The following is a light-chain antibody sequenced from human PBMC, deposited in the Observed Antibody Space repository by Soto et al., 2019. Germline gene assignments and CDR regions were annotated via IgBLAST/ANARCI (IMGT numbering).Light chain of an antibody. J-gene: IGLJ1*01. V-gene: IGLV2-14*01. CDR1: SSDVGGYNY. CDR3: SSYKSGSTLYV. CDR2: DVS. Sequence: QSVLPQPASVSGSPGQSIAISCTGTSSDVGGYNYVSWYQQHPGKAPKLMIYDVSNRPSGVSNRFSGSKSGNTASLTISGLKPEEEADYSCSSYKSGSTLYVLGTGTKVTVL.